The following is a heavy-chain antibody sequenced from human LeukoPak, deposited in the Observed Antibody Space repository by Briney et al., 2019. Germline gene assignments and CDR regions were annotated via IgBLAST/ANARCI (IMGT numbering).Heavy chain of an antibody. J-gene: IGHJ6*02. CDR3: ARDPPKSRVYYYYGMDV. D-gene: IGHD6-13*01. Sequence: PGGSLRLSCAPSGFTFSSYSMNWVREAPGKGLEWVSYISSSSSTIYYADSVKGRFTISRDNAKNSLYLQMNSLRAEDTAVYYCARDPPKSRVYYYYGMDVWGQGTTVTVSS. CDR2: ISSSSSTI. V-gene: IGHV3-48*01. CDR1: GFTFSSYS.